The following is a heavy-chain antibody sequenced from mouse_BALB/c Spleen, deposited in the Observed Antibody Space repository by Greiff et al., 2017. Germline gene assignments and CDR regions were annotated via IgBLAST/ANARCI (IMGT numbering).Heavy chain of an antibody. CDR2: ISSGSSTI. CDR1: GFTFSSFG. J-gene: IGHJ2*01. D-gene: IGHD2-1*01. Sequence: EVKLMESGGGLVQPGGSRKLSCAASGFTFSSFGMHWVRQAPEKGLEWVAYISSGSSTIYYADTVKGRFTISRDNPKNTLFLQMTSLRSEDTAMYYCARFGGNYYFDYWGQGTTLTVSS. CDR3: ARFGGNYYFDY. V-gene: IGHV5-17*02.